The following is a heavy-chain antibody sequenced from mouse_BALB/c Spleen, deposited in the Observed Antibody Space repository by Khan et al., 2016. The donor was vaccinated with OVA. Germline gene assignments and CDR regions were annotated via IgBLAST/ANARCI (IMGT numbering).Heavy chain of an antibody. CDR2: INTYTGEP. V-gene: IGHV9-3-1*01. J-gene: IGHJ4*01. CDR1: GYTFTNCG. CDR3: ARPPYFSYVMDY. D-gene: IGHD2-10*01. Sequence: QVQLKQSGSELKKPGETVKISCKASGYTFTNCGMNWVKQAPGKGLKWMGWINTYTGEPTYADDFKGRFAFSLETSASTAYLQINNLKNEDTATYFCARPPYFSYVMDYWGQGTSVTVSS.